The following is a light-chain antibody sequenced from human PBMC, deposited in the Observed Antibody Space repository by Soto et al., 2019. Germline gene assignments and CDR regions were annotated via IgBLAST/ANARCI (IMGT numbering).Light chain of an antibody. Sequence: DIQMTQSPSTLSASVGDRVTITCRASQSISSWLAWYQQKPGKAPKLLIYDASSLESGVPSRFSGSGSGTEFTLTISRLQHDDFATYYCQQYNSYPWTFGQGPKVEIK. J-gene: IGKJ1*01. CDR1: QSISSW. CDR3: QQYNSYPWT. CDR2: DAS. V-gene: IGKV1-5*01.